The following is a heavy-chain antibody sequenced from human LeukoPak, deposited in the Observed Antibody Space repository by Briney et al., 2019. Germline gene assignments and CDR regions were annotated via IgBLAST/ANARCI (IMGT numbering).Heavy chain of an antibody. D-gene: IGHD6-19*01. Sequence: GGSLRLSCAASGFTFSNYEMNWVRQAPGKGLEWISYISSSGTTIYYADSMKGRFTISRDNAKNSLYLQMISLSAEDTAVYFCVRDRASSGWKYWGQGTLVTVSS. V-gene: IGHV3-48*03. CDR2: ISSSGTTI. J-gene: IGHJ4*02. CDR3: VRDRASSGWKY. CDR1: GFTFSNYE.